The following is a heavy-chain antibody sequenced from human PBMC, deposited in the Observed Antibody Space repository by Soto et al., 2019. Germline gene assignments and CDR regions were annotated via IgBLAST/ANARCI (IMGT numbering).Heavy chain of an antibody. V-gene: IGHV1-2*02. D-gene: IGHD3-16*01. J-gene: IGHJ3*02. CDR3: ARDQRQLFYAWERIDI. Sequence: ASVKVSCKASGYTFTGYYMHWVRQAPGQGLEWMGWINPNSGGTNYAQKFQGRVTMTRDTSISTAYMELSRLRSDDTAVYYCARDQRQLFYAWERIDIWGQGTMVTVSS. CDR1: GYTFTGYY. CDR2: INPNSGGT.